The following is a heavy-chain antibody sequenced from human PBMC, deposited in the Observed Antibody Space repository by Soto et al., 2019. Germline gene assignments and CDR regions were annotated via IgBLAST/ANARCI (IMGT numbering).Heavy chain of an antibody. CDR1: GFTFTSSA. D-gene: IGHD2-8*01. CDR3: AALGVNFDH. CDR2: IGVGSGNR. J-gene: IGHJ4*02. Sequence: ASVKVSCKASGFTFTSSAVQWVRQARGQRLEWIGWIGVGSGNRHYAQKFQERVTITRDMSTNTAYMGLSSLRSEDTAVYYCAALGVNFDHWGQGTLVTVSS. V-gene: IGHV1-58*01.